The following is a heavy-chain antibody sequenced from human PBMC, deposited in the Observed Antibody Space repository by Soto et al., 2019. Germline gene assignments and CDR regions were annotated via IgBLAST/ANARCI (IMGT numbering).Heavy chain of an antibody. V-gene: IGHV3-30*18. D-gene: IGHD3-10*01. Sequence: QVQLVESGGGVVQPGRSLRLSCAASGFTFTSYGMHWVRQAPGKGLEWVAVISYDASNQYYADSVKSRFTISRDNSKNPLYLQMDNLKTEDTAVYFCANDRGSGYYGSIDYWGQGTLVTVSS. CDR2: ISYDASNQ. CDR1: GFTFTSYG. J-gene: IGHJ4*02. CDR3: ANDRGSGYYGSIDY.